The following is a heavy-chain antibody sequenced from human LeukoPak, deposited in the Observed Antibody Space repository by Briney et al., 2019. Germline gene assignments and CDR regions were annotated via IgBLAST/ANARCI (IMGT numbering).Heavy chain of an antibody. Sequence: SSETLSLTCTVSGYSITSDYYRGWIRQSPARGLEWLGSISHSGNTYYDPSFKSRVTISRDTSKNQFSLKLNSVTAADTALYYCAGISTGSCFRHWGQGTVVTVSS. D-gene: IGHD4-17*01. CDR3: AGISTGSCFRH. CDR1: GYSITSDYY. J-gene: IGHJ1*01. V-gene: IGHV4-38-2*02. CDR2: ISHSGNT.